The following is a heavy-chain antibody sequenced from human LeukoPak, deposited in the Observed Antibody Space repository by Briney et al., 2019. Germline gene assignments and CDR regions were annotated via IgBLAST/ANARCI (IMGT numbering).Heavy chain of an antibody. CDR2: IKSKTDGGTT. CDR3: TTDRSGYYSWYFDL. V-gene: IGHV3-15*01. Sequence: GGSLRLSCAASGFTFSNAWMSWVRQAPGKGLEWVGRIKSKTDGGTTDYAAPVKGRFTISRDDSKNTLYLQMNSLKTEDTAVYYCTTDRSGYYSWYFDLWGRGTLVTVSS. CDR1: GFTFSNAW. J-gene: IGHJ2*01. D-gene: IGHD3-22*01.